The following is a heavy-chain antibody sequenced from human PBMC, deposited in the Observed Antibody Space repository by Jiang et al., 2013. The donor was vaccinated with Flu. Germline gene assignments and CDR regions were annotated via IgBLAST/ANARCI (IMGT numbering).Heavy chain of an antibody. D-gene: IGHD3-10*01. J-gene: IGHJ5*02. CDR2: ISSSGSTI. V-gene: IGHV3-48*03. CDR1: GFTFSSYE. CDR3: ARDINYGSGRGWFDP. Sequence: GGSRRDSPRAASGFTFSSYEMNWVRQAPGKGLEWVSYISSSGSTIYYADSVKGRFTISRDNAKNSLYLQMNSLRAEDTAVYYCARDINYGSGRGWFDPWGQGTLVTVSS.